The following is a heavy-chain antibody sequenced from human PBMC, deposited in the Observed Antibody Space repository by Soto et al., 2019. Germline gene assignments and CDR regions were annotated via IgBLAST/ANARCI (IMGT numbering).Heavy chain of an antibody. D-gene: IGHD3-22*01. CDR1: GYSFTSYW. V-gene: IGHV5-51*01. Sequence: GESLKISCKGSGYSFTSYWIGWVRQMPGKGLEWMGIIYPGDSDTRYSPSFQGQVTISADKSISTAYLQWSSLKASDTAMYYCARRRGSSGYDGWFDPWGQGTLVTVSS. J-gene: IGHJ5*02. CDR2: IYPGDSDT. CDR3: ARRRGSSGYDGWFDP.